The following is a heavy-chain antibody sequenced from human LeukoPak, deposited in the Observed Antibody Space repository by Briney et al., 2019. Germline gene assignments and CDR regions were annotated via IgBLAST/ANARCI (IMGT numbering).Heavy chain of an antibody. V-gene: IGHV1-69*13. CDR1: GGTISSYA. Sequence: ASVKLSCKASGGTISSYAISWVRQPAGQGLEWIGGIIPIVGTANYAQKFHGITTTTADESTSTAYIELSSLRSEATAVYYCARRDGYTPFDYWGQGTLVTVSS. CDR2: IIPIVGTA. CDR3: ARRDGYTPFDY. J-gene: IGHJ4*02. D-gene: IGHD5-24*01.